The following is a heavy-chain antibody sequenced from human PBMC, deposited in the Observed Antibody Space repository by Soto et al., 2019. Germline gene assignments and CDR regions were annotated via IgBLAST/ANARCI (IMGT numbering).Heavy chain of an antibody. Sequence: HVQLLQSGAEVKKPGSSVKVSCHASGDTFSTHTITWVRQAPGQGLEWVGRIIPLLGMTDYAQRFQGRITLTADKSTSTAYLVLSGLRPEDTALYYCARDQYCSVSTCFGYPDVWGTVTAVTVSS. CDR2: IIPLLGMT. V-gene: IGHV1-69*08. D-gene: IGHD2-15*01. J-gene: IGHJ6*03. CDR3: ARDQYCSVSTCFGYPDV. CDR1: GDTFSTHT.